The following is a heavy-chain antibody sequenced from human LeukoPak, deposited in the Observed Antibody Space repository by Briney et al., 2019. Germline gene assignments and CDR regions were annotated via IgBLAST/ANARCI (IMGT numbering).Heavy chain of an antibody. V-gene: IGHV2-70*11. CDR2: IDWDDDK. Sequence: ESGPTLVNPTQTLTLTCTFSGFSLGTDGMCVSWIRQPPGKALEWLARIDWDDDKYYSTSLKTRLTISKDTSKNQVVLTMTNMDPVDTATYFCARSLGYYYYYMDVWGKGTTVTISS. CDR3: ARSLGYYYYYMDV. CDR1: GFSLGTDGMC. J-gene: IGHJ6*03.